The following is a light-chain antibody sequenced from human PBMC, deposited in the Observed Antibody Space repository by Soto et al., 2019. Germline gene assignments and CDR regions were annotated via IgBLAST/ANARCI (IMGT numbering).Light chain of an antibody. CDR1: QTISSNY. CDR3: QRYGSSPKT. V-gene: IGKV3-20*01. J-gene: IGKJ1*01. CDR2: GAS. Sequence: EIVLTQSPGTLSLSPGERATLSCRATQTISSNYLAWYQQKPGQAPKLLIHGASTRATGIPDRFSGSGSGTDFTLTISRLEPEDFAVYYCQRYGSSPKTFGQGTKVE.